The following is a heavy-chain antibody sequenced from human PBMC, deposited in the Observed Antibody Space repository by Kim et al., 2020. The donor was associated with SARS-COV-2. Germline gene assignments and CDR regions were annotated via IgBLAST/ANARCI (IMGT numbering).Heavy chain of an antibody. CDR3: ARHASNTSNRPFDY. CDR2: VYYSGST. V-gene: IGHV4-39*01. Sequence: SETLSLTCTVSGGSISSSTYYWGWIRQPPGKGLQWIGSVYYSGSTHYNPSLKSRVTISVDTSKNQFSLILSSVTAADTAVFYCARHASNTSNRPFDYWGQGTLVTVSS. D-gene: IGHD2-2*02. CDR1: GGSISSSTYY. J-gene: IGHJ4*02.